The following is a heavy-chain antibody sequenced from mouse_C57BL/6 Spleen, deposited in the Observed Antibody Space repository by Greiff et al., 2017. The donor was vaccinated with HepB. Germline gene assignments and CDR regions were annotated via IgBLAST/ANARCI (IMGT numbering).Heavy chain of an antibody. J-gene: IGHJ1*03. CDR1: GFTFSDAW. D-gene: IGHD2-3*01. Sequence: EVHLVESGGGLVQPGGSMKLSCAASGFTFSDAWMDWVRQSPEKGLEWVAEIRNKANNHATYYAESVKGRFTISRDDSKSSVYLQMNSLRAEDTGIYYCTGRGYDGYWYFDVWGTGTTVTVSS. CDR2: IRNKANNHAT. CDR3: TGRGYDGYWYFDV. V-gene: IGHV6-6*01.